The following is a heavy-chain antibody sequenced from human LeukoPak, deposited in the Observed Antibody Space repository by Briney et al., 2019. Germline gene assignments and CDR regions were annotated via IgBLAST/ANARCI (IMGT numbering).Heavy chain of an antibody. V-gene: IGHV1-3*01. CDR2: INAGNGNT. CDR1: GYTFTSYA. J-gene: IGHJ4*02. D-gene: IGHD3-22*01. CDR3: ARSSTQNYYDSSGYYPLGY. Sequence: ASVKVSCKASGYTFTSYAMHWVRQAPGQRLEWMGWINAGNGNTKYSQKFQGRVTITRDTSASTAYMELSSLRSEDTAVYYCARSSTQNYYDSSGYYPLGYWGQGTLVTVSS.